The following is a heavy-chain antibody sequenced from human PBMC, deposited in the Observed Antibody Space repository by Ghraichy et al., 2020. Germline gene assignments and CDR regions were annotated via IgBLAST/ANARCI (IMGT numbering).Heavy chain of an antibody. CDR2: INSDGSST. V-gene: IGHV3-74*01. CDR3: ARAGLGYSYGFGSKIGVYYYYGMDV. J-gene: IGHJ6*02. CDR1: GFTFSSYW. Sequence: GGSLRLSCAASGFTFSSYWMHWVRQVPGKGLVWVSRINSDGSSTSYADSVKGRFTISRDNAKNTLYLQMNSLRAEDTAVYYCARAGLGYSYGFGSKIGVYYYYGMDVWGQGTTVTVSS. D-gene: IGHD5-18*01.